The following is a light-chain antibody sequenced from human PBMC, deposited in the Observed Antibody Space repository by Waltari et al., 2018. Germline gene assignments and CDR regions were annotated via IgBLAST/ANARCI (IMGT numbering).Light chain of an antibody. CDR3: GTWDSSLRSAL. J-gene: IGLJ2*01. V-gene: IGLV1-51*01. CDR2: DND. CDR1: SSHLQNWR. Sequence: QSILTQPPSVSAAPRQKVPLSCSSGSSHLQNWRLPWYQQLPGTAPKLVIYDNDKRPSGVSGRFSGSKSGASATLGISGLQTGDEAVYYCGTWDSSLRSALFGGGTNLTVL.